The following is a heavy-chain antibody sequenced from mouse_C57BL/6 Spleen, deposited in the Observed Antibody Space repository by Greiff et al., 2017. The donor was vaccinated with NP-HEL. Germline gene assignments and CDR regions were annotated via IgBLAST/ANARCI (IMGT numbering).Heavy chain of an antibody. V-gene: IGHV1-26*01. D-gene: IGHD2-3*01. CDR2: INPNNGGT. Sequence: VQLQQSGPELVKPGASVKISCKASGYTFTDYYMNWVKQSHGKSLEWIGDINPNNGGTSYNQKFKGKATLTVDKSSSTAYMGLRSLTSEDSAVYYCANPLDDGYVLFAYWGQGTLVTVSA. CDR1: GYTFTDYY. J-gene: IGHJ3*01. CDR3: ANPLDDGYVLFAY.